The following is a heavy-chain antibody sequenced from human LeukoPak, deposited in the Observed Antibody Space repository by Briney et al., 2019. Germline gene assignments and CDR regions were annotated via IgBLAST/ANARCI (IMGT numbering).Heavy chain of an antibody. J-gene: IGHJ4*02. CDR1: GITFRNFG. CDR2: IWYDGSKK. D-gene: IGHD1-26*01. Sequence: GGSLRLSCAASGITFRNFGMHWVRQAPGKGLEWVGVIWYDGSKKYYADSVKGRFTISRDNSKNTLYLQMNSLRAEDTAVYYCAREVGATDHWGQGTLVTVSS. CDR3: AREVGATDH. V-gene: IGHV3-33*01.